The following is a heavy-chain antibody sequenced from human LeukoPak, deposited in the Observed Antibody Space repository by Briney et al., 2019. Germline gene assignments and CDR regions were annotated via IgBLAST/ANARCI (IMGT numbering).Heavy chain of an antibody. D-gene: IGHD2-15*01. CDR2: ISSSGSTI. J-gene: IGHJ6*03. V-gene: IGHV3-48*03. Sequence: GGSLRLSCAASGFTFSSYEMSWVRQAPGKGLEWVSYISSSGSTIYYADSVKGRFTISRDNAKNSLYLQMNSLRAEDTAVYYCARGGYCSGGSCYDYYYMDVWGKGTTVSVSS. CDR3: ARGGYCSGGSCYDYYYMDV. CDR1: GFTFSSYE.